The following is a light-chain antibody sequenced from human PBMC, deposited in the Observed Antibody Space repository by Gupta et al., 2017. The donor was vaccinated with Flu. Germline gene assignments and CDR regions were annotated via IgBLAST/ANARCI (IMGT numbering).Light chain of an antibody. CDR1: QTILYSSNNKNY. CDR3: QQYYSTPGFS. V-gene: IGKV4-1*01. J-gene: IGKJ3*01. Sequence: DIVMTQSPDSLTVSLGERATINCKSSQTILYSSNNKNYLAWYQQKPGQPPKLLIYWASTRESGVPDRFSGSGSGTDFTLTISSLQAEDVAVYYCQQYYSTPGFSFGPGTKVEIK. CDR2: WAS.